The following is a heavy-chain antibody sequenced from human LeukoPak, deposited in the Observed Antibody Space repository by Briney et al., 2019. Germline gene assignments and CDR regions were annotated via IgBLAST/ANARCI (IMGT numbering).Heavy chain of an antibody. Sequence: GGSLRLSCAASGFTFSSYSMNWVRQAPGKGLEWVSSISSSSSYIYYADSVKGRFTISRDNAKNSLYLQMNSLRAEDTAVYYCARETYYYDSSGYYGGHYYYYMDVWGKGTTVTVSS. V-gene: IGHV3-21*01. J-gene: IGHJ6*03. D-gene: IGHD3-22*01. CDR2: ISSSSSYI. CDR3: ARETYYYDSSGYYGGHYYYYMDV. CDR1: GFTFSSYS.